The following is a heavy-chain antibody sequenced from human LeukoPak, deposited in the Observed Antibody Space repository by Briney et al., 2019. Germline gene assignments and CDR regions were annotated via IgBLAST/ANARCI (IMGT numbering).Heavy chain of an antibody. CDR2: MNPTSGDT. D-gene: IGHD6-13*01. CDR1: GYTFSDYD. CDR3: ASQPRYSSSWYRPFDY. Sequence: ASVKVSCKASGYTFSDYDVNWVRQAPGQGLEWMGWMNPTSGDTGYAQKYQGRVTMTRSMSKNTAYMELSRLRSEDTAVYYCASQPRYSSSWYRPFDYWGQGTLVTVSS. V-gene: IGHV1-8*01. J-gene: IGHJ4*02.